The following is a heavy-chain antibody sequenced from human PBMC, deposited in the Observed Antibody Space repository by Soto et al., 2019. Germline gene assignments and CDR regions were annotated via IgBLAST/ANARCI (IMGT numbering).Heavy chain of an antibody. CDR3: ASQYDILTGYPTWEDYYYYYGMDV. Sequence: QVQLVQSGAEVKKPGSSVKVSCKASGGTFSSYAISWVRQAPGQGLEWMGGINPIFGTANYAQKFQGRVTITADESTSTAYMELSSLRSEDTAVYYCASQYDILTGYPTWEDYYYYYGMDVWGQGTTVTVSS. CDR2: INPIFGTA. J-gene: IGHJ6*02. D-gene: IGHD3-9*01. CDR1: GGTFSSYA. V-gene: IGHV1-69*01.